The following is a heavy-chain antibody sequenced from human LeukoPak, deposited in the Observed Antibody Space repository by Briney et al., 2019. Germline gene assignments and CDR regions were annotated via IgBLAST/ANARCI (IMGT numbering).Heavy chain of an antibody. CDR3: AKYYYGSGSYPDY. CDR1: GFTFSSYA. D-gene: IGHD3-10*01. CDR2: ISGSGGST. J-gene: IGHJ4*02. Sequence: GRSLRLSCAASGFTFSSYAMSWVRQAPGKGLEWVSAISGSGGSTYYADSVKGRFTISRDNSKNTLYLQMNSLRAEDTAVYYCAKYYYGSGSYPDYWGQGTLVTVSS. V-gene: IGHV3-23*01.